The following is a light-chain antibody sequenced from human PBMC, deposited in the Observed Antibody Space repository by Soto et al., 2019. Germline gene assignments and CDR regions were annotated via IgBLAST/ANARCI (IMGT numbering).Light chain of an antibody. V-gene: IGKV3-15*01. CDR2: AAS. CDR1: QSVRSN. Sequence: EIVMTQFPATLSVSPGERATLSCRASQSVRSNLAWYQQKPGQAPRLLIFAASTRATVIPARFRGSGSGTEFTLTISDLQSEDFAVYYCQQYSNWPRTFGQGTKVEIK. J-gene: IGKJ1*01. CDR3: QQYSNWPRT.